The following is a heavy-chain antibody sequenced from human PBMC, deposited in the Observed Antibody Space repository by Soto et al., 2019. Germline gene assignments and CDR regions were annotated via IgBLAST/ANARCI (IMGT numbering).Heavy chain of an antibody. CDR3: ARSYRYAYDY. Sequence: SQTLSLTCAISGDSVSSNSVGWHWIRQSPSRGLEWLGRTYYRSRWYNDYAPSVKSRITIKADTSKNQFSLQLTSVTPEDTAVYSCARSYRYAYDYWGRGTLVTSPQ. CDR1: GDSVSSNSVG. J-gene: IGHJ4*02. V-gene: IGHV6-1*01. D-gene: IGHD5-18*01. CDR2: TYYRSRWYN.